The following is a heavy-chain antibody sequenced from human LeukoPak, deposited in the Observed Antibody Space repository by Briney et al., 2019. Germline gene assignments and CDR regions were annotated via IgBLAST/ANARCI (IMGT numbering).Heavy chain of an antibody. CDR2: IGGGGTNT. Sequence: GGSLRLSCAASGFTFTDFAMNWVRQAPGKGLEWVSGIGGGGTNTDYADSVKGRFTISRDNSKNTLTLQMSSLRADDTAVYFCGKDARVYQRPIDQGGKEILVTVS. J-gene: IGHJ4*02. V-gene: IGHV3-23*01. CDR1: GFTFTDFA. CDR3: GKDARVYQRPIDQ. D-gene: IGHD2-2*01.